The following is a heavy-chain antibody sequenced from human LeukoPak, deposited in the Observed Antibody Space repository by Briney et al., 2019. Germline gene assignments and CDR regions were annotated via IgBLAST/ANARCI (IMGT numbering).Heavy chain of an antibody. D-gene: IGHD2-2*01. CDR2: INHSGST. Sequence: SETLSLTCAVYGGSFSGYYWSWIRQPPGKGLEWIGEINHSGSTNYNPSLKSRVTISVDTSKNQFSLKLSSVTAADTAVYYCARQEEYQLPIRGDWFDPWAREPWSPSPQ. CDR1: GGSFSGYY. CDR3: ARQEEYQLPIRGDWFDP. J-gene: IGHJ5*02. V-gene: IGHV4-34*01.